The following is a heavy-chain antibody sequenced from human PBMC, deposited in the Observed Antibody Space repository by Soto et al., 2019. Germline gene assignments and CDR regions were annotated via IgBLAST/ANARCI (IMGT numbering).Heavy chain of an antibody. CDR3: VRSGTATMLRRNWFDP. Sequence: EVQLVESGGGLVKPGGSLRLSCAASGFTFSSYDMNWVRQAPGKGLEYVSSITTSGSYISYGDSVRGRFTISRDNAKNSLFLPMDSLRAEDTAVYYCVRSGTATMLRRNWFDPWGQGTLVTVSS. V-gene: IGHV3-21*01. D-gene: IGHD1-1*01. J-gene: IGHJ5*02. CDR2: ITTSGSYI. CDR1: GFTFSSYD.